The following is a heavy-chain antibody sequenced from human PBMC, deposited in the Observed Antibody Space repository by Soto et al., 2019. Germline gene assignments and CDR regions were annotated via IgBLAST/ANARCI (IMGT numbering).Heavy chain of an antibody. CDR2: VSPGGST. D-gene: IGHD7-27*01. Sequence: QVQLQQWGAGLLKTSETLSLTCAVYGGSFSGHYWTWIRQPPGKGLEWIGEVSPGGSTNYNSSLKSRVTVSGDTSKNQFSLKLTSVTAADTGVYYCARGRGGLHRTAELHSWGQGTLVTVSS. CDR1: GGSFSGHY. CDR3: ARGRGGLHRTAELHS. V-gene: IGHV4-34*01. J-gene: IGHJ4*02.